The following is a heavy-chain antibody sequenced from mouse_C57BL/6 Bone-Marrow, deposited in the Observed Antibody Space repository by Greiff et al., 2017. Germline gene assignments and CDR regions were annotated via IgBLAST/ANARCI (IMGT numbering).Heavy chain of an antibody. V-gene: IGHV1-55*01. J-gene: IGHJ4*01. CDR1: GYTFTSYW. CDR3: AGYYYGSSYPLAMDY. D-gene: IGHD1-1*01. Sequence: QVQLQQSGAELVKPGASVKMSCKASGYTFTSYWITWVKQKPGQGLEWIGDIYPGSGSTNYNEKFKSKATLTVDTSSSTAYMQLSSLTSEDSAVYYCAGYYYGSSYPLAMDYWGQGTSVTVSS. CDR2: IYPGSGST.